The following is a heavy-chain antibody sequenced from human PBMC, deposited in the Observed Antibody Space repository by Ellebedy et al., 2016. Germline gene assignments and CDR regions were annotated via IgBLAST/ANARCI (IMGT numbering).Heavy chain of an antibody. CDR3: ARVHYSNYQYYYYGMDV. CDR1: GFTFSTYG. J-gene: IGHJ6*02. V-gene: IGHV3-23*01. CDR2: ISSSGGSA. Sequence: GGSLRLSCAASGFTFSTYGMNWVRQPPGKGLEWVSSISSSGGSANHADSVKGRFSTSRDNSKKTLYLQMNSLRAEDTAVYYCARVHYSNYQYYYYGMDVWGQGTTVTVSS. D-gene: IGHD4-11*01.